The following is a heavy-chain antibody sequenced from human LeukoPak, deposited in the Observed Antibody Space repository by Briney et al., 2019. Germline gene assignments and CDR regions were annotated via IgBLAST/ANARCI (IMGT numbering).Heavy chain of an antibody. CDR2: INWKTGNG. V-gene: IGHV3-9*01. CDR3: TRRAARWQFDL. D-gene: IGHD5-24*01. Sequence: PGGSLRLSCAVSGFNFDDYAMHWVRQAPGRGLEWVSGINWKTGNGIYADSVKGRFTISRDNAKNSLYLQTSSLRAEDTALYYCTRRAARWQFDLWGRGTLLTVSS. CDR1: GFNFDDYA. J-gene: IGHJ2*01.